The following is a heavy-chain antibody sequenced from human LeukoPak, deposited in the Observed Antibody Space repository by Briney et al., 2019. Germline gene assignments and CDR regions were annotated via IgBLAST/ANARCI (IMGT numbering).Heavy chain of an antibody. CDR3: ERRSGTGTFSS. Sequence: SETLSLTCTVSGDSISRSTYYWAWIRQPPGKGLEWIGSVYYGRSPYVNPSLESRATISVDTSKNHFSLKISSVTAEDTAVYYRERRSGTGTFSSWGQGKLV. CDR1: GDSISRSTYY. J-gene: IGHJ5*02. CDR2: VYYGRSP. D-gene: IGHD7-27*01. V-gene: IGHV4-39*02.